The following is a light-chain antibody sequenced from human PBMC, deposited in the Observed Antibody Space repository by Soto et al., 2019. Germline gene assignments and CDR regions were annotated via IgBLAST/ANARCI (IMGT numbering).Light chain of an antibody. J-gene: IGLJ1*01. CDR1: DNDIGTYNL. V-gene: IGLV2-23*02. Sequence: QSALTQPASVSGSPGQSITMSCTGTDNDIGTYNLVSWYQQCPGTAPKVIIFDVSNRPSGVSSRFSGSKFGSTASLTISALQAEDEADYFCCSYGGSRPYVFGTGTKVTVL. CDR3: CSYGGSRPYV. CDR2: DVS.